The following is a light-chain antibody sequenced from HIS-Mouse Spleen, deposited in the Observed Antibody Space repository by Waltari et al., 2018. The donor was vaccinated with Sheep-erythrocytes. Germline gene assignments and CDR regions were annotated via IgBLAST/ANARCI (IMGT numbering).Light chain of an antibody. CDR2: LNSDGRH. CDR1: SGHSSYA. J-gene: IGLJ2*01. V-gene: IGLV4-69*01. CDR3: QTWGTGIHVV. Sequence: QLVLTQSPSASASLGASVKLTCTLSSGHSSYAIAWHQQQPEKGPRYLMKLNSDGRHSKGDGIPDRCSGAGAGAERYLTISSLQSEDEADYYCQTWGTGIHVVFGGGTKLTVL.